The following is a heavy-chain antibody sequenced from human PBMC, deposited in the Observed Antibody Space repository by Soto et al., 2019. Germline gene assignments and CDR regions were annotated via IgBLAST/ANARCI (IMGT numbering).Heavy chain of an antibody. CDR3: ARNIFDVNAFDI. V-gene: IGHV4-61*08. J-gene: IGHJ3*02. D-gene: IGHD2-21*01. CDR2: IYYSGST. CDR1: GGSISSGGYY. Sequence: SETLSLTCTVSGGSISSGGYYWSWIRQPPGKGLEWIGYIYYSGSTNYNPSLKSRVTISVDTSKNQFSLKLSSVTAADTAVYYCARNIFDVNAFDIWGQGTMVTVSS.